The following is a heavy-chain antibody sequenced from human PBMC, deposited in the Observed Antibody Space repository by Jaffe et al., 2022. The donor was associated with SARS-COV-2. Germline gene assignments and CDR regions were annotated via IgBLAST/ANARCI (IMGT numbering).Heavy chain of an antibody. V-gene: IGHV1-46*01. CDR2: INPSGGST. J-gene: IGHJ5*02. CDR3: ARGLEIFGVVIKWETDYNWFDP. D-gene: IGHD3-3*01. Sequence: QVQLVQSGAEVKKPGASVKVSCKASGYTFTSYYMHWVRQAPGQGLEWMGIINPSGGSTSYAQKFQGRVTMTRDTSTSTVYMELSSLRSEDTAVYYCARGLEIFGVVIKWETDYNWFDPWGQGTLVTVSS. CDR1: GYTFTSYY.